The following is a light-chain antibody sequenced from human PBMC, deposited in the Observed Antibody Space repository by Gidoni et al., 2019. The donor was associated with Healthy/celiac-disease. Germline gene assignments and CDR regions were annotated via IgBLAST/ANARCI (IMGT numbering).Light chain of an antibody. CDR3: QQLNSYPPT. Sequence: DIPLTQSPYFLSASVGDRVTITCRASQGISSYLAWYQQKPVKAPQLLIYSASTLQSVVPSRFGGSGSGTEFTLTVCSLQPEDFATYYCQQLNSYPPTFGQXTRLEIK. CDR1: QGISSY. CDR2: SAS. J-gene: IGKJ5*01. V-gene: IGKV1-9*01.